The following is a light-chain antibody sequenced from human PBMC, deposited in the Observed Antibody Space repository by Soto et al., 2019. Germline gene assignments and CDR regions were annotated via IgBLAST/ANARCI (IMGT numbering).Light chain of an antibody. CDR1: QSVSYY. J-gene: IGKJ5*01. CDR2: DAS. CDR3: QQYGSSPLT. V-gene: IGKV3-20*01. Sequence: EIVLTQSPGTLSLSPGERATLSCRASQSVSYYLAWYQQKPGQAPRLLIYDASSRATGVPDRFSGSGSGTDFTLTISRLEPEDFAVYYCQQYGSSPLTFGQGTRLEIK.